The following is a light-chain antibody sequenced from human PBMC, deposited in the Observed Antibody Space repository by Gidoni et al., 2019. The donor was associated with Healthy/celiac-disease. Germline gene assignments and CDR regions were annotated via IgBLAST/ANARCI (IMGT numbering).Light chain of an antibody. CDR3: QQYYSTPLT. Sequence: DSVMTQSPDSLAVSLGERATINCKSSQSVLYSSNNQNYLAWYQQKPGQPPKLLIYWASTRESGVPDRFSGSGSGTDFTFTISSLQAEDVAVYYCQQYYSTPLTFGGGTKVEIK. V-gene: IGKV4-1*01. J-gene: IGKJ4*01. CDR2: WAS. CDR1: QSVLYSSNNQNY.